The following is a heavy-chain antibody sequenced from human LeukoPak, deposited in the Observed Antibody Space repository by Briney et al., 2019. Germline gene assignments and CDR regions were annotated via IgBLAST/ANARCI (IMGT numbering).Heavy chain of an antibody. CDR2: IYYSGST. J-gene: IGHJ4*02. D-gene: IGHD1-26*01. V-gene: IGHV4-59*01. CDR3: ARDRHVVGATTGIFDY. CDR1: GGSISTYY. Sequence: SETLSLTCTVSGGSISTYYWSWIRQPPGKGLEWIGYIYYSGSTNYNPSLKSRVTISVDTSKNQFSLKLNSVTAADTAVYSCARDRHVVGATTGIFDYWGQGTLVTVSS.